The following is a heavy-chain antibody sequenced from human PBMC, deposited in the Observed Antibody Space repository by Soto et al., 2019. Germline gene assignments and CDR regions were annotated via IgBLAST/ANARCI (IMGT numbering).Heavy chain of an antibody. D-gene: IGHD6-13*01. CDR1: GFTFSSYG. CDR3: ARDNLAAAVSYMDV. Sequence: GGSLRLSCAASGFTFSSYGMHWVRQAPGKGLEWVAVIWYDGSNKYYADSVKGRFTISRDNSKNTLYLQMNSLRAEDTAVYYCARDNLAAAVSYMDVWGKGTTVTVSS. CDR2: IWYDGSNK. J-gene: IGHJ6*03. V-gene: IGHV3-33*01.